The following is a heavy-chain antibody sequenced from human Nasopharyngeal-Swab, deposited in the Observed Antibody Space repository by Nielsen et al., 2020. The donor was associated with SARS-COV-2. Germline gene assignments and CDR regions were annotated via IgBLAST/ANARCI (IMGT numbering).Heavy chain of an antibody. V-gene: IGHV3-21*01. CDR1: GFTVGRDY. D-gene: IGHD2-2*01. CDR2: ISSSGSYM. J-gene: IGHJ4*02. Sequence: GESLKISCAASGFTVGRDYMNWVRQAPGQGLEWVSSISSSGSYMYYTDSVKGRFTMSRDNAKNSLYLQMNSLRAEDTAVYYCASDSRYWGQGTLVTVSS. CDR3: ASDSRY.